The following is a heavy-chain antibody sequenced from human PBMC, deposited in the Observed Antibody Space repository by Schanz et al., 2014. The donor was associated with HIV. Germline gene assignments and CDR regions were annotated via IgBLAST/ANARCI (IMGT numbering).Heavy chain of an antibody. Sequence: QVQLVQSGAEVKKPGASVKVSCKASGYTFTGYYMHWVRQAPGQGLEWMGWMNPNSGGTNLAQKFEGRVTMTIDRSITTASMELSRLNSDDTAMYFCTRLHYYYDRSGFSFDYWGQGILVIVSS. D-gene: IGHD3-22*01. CDR2: MNPNSGGT. CDR1: GYTFTGYY. J-gene: IGHJ4*02. CDR3: TRLHYYYDRSGFSFDY. V-gene: IGHV1-2*02.